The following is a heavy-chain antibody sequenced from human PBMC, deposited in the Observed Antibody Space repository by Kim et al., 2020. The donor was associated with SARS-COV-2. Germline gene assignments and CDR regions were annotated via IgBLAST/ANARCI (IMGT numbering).Heavy chain of an antibody. CDR2: ISWNSGSI. Sequence: GGSLRLSCAASGFTFGDYGMHWVRQPPGKGLEWVSGISWNSGSIGYADSVKGRFTISRDNAKNSLYLQMHFLRVEDTALYYCAKDIYVIAAVGGSSYYG. V-gene: IGHV3-9*01. J-gene: IGHJ6*01. CDR1: GFTFGDYG. D-gene: IGHD6-13*01. CDR3: AKDIYVIAAVGGSSYYG.